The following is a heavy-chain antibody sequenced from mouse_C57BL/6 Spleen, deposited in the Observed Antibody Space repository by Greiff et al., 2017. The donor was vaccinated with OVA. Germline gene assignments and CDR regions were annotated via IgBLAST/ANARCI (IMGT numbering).Heavy chain of an antibody. CDR1: GFNIKDYY. J-gene: IGHJ1*03. CDR3: GYYGSSYDWYFDV. CDR2: IDPEDGET. Sequence: EVMLVESGAELVKPGASVKLSCTASGFNIKDYYMHWVKQRTEQGLEWIGRIDPEDGETKYAPKFPGKATITADTSSNTAYLQLSSLTSEDTAVYYCGYYGSSYDWYFDVWGTGTTVTVSS. V-gene: IGHV14-2*01. D-gene: IGHD1-1*01.